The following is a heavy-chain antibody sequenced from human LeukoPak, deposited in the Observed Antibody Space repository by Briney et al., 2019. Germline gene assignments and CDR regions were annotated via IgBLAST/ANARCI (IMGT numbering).Heavy chain of an antibody. CDR1: GFTFSSYW. CDR3: ARMDTAMVEGFGY. V-gene: IGHV3-74*01. J-gene: IGHJ4*02. D-gene: IGHD5-18*01. Sequence: GGSLRLSCAASGFTFSSYWMHWVRQAPGKGLVWVSRINSDGSSTSYADSVKGRSTISRDNAKNTLYLQMNSLRAEDTAVYYCARMDTAMVEGFGYWGQGTLVTVS. CDR2: INSDGSST.